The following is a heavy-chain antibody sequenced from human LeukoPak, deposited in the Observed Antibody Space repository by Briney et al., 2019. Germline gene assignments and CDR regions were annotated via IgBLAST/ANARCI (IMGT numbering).Heavy chain of an antibody. D-gene: IGHD5-24*01. CDR2: IWNDGSNN. CDR3: ASSMAYNCLDY. Sequence: AGGSLRLSCAASGFTFSSFGMHWVRKAPGKGLEWVAVIWNDGSNNYYADSVKGRFTISRDNAKNTLYLQMNSLRPGDTAVYYCASSMAYNCLDYWGQGTLVTVSS. V-gene: IGHV3-33*01. CDR1: GFTFSSFG. J-gene: IGHJ4*02.